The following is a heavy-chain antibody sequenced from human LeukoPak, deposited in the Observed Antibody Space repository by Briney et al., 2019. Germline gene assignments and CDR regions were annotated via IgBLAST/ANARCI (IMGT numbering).Heavy chain of an antibody. V-gene: IGHV1-8*01. CDR3: ARASFGFSSHTDW. J-gene: IGHJ4*02. D-gene: IGHD3-9*01. CDR1: GYTFTSYD. Sequence: GASVTVSLKASGYTFTSYDINWVRQPQGQGLGWMGWMNPNSGSTGYAQKFKGRITMTRNTSISTAYMELRSLRSEDTAVYYCARASFGFSSHTDWGGEGTLATVSS. CDR2: MNPNSGST.